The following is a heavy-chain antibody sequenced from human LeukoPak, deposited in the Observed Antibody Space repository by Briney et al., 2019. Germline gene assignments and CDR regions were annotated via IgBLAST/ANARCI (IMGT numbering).Heavy chain of an antibody. CDR1: GFIFSTYT. D-gene: IGHD2-15*01. V-gene: IGHV3-23*05. CDR2: MDSSGST. Sequence: PGGSLRLSCAASGFIFSTYTMTWVRQTPGKGLDWVSSMDSSGSTYYTDSVKGRFIISRDNSKNTVFLQMNSLRAEDTAVYYCAKDQGSPGGDYWGQGTLVTVSS. J-gene: IGHJ4*02. CDR3: AKDQGSPGGDY.